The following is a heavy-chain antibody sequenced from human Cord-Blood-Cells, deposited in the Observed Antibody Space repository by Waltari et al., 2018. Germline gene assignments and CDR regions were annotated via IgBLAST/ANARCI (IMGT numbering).Heavy chain of an antibody. CDR2: IRSKANSDAT. Sequence: EVQLVESGGGLVQPGGSLKLSCAASGFTFSGSAMHWVRQASGNGLEWVGRIRSKANSDATAYAASVKGRFTISRDDSKNTAYLQMNSLKTEDTAVYYCTRHSNSGSDYWGQGTLVTVSS. J-gene: IGHJ4*02. CDR1: GFTFSGSA. V-gene: IGHV3-73*02. CDR3: TRHSNSGSDY. D-gene: IGHD2-21*01.